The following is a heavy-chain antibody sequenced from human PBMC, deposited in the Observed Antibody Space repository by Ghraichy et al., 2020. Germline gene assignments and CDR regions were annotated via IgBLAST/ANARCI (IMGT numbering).Heavy chain of an antibody. Sequence: GGSLRLSCAASGIDFSIYAMSWVRQAPGKGLEWVSGISGIASKTYYADSVKGRFTISRDNSKNVLFLQMTGLRAEDTAIYYCAKEVGGHCSGGTCYLQDNFYGVDVWGQGTTVTVS. J-gene: IGHJ6*02. CDR1: GIDFSIYA. CDR3: AKEVGGHCSGGTCYLQDNFYGVDV. CDR2: ISGIASKT. D-gene: IGHD2-15*01. V-gene: IGHV3-23*01.